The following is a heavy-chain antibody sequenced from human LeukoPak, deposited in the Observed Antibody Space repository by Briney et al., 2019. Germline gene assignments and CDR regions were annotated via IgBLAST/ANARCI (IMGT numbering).Heavy chain of an antibody. Sequence: SETLSLTCTVSGGSISSGGYYWSWIRQHPGRGLEWIGYIYYSGSTYYNPSLKSRVTISVDTSKNQFSLKLSSVTAADTAVYYCARDDYGDYVFDYWGQGTLVTVSS. D-gene: IGHD4-17*01. CDR2: IYYSGST. J-gene: IGHJ4*02. CDR1: GGSISSGGYY. V-gene: IGHV4-31*03. CDR3: ARDDYGDYVFDY.